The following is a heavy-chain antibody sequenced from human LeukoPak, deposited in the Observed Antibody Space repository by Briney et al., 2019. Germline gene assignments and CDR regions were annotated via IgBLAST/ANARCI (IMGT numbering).Heavy chain of an antibody. CDR1: GGSFSGYY. Sequence: SETLSLTCAVYGGSFSGYYWSWIRQPPGKGLEWIGEINHSGSTNYNPSLKSRVTISVDTSKNQFSLKLSSVTAADTAVHYCARVVVPAAYFDYWGQGTLVTVSS. J-gene: IGHJ4*02. D-gene: IGHD2-2*01. V-gene: IGHV4-34*01. CDR2: INHSGST. CDR3: ARVVVPAAYFDY.